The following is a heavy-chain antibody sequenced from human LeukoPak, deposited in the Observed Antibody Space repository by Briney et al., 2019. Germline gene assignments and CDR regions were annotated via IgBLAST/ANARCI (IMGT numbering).Heavy chain of an antibody. J-gene: IGHJ6*02. D-gene: IGHD6-13*01. CDR2: ISGCGSLT. Sequence: GGSLRLSRATSGFTFSSYAMSWVRQAPGKGLEWDSVISGCGSLTYYADSVKGRFTVCGDNSRNALHLQMNSLRAEDTAPYYCAKPQYRSNWYGMGVWGQGTTGTVSS. V-gene: IGHV3-23*01. CDR1: GFTFSSYA. CDR3: AKPQYRSNWYGMGV.